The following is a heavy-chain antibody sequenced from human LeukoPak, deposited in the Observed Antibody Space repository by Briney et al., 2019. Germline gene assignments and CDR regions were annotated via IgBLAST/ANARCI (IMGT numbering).Heavy chain of an antibody. J-gene: IGHJ4*02. D-gene: IGHD3-22*01. V-gene: IGHV1-69*04. CDR1: RGTFSKYA. CDR2: IIPILNIT. CDR3: ARDDDRAREIDY. Sequence: GATVKVSCKASRGTFSKYAISWARQAPGQGLEWMGRIIPILNITHYAQKFQGRVTIAADKSTSTAYMELSSLRSEDTAVYYCARDDDRAREIDYWGQGTLVTVSS.